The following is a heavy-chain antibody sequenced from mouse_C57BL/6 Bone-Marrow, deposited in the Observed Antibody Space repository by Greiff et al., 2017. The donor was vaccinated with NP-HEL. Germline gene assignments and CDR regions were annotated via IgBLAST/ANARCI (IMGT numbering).Heavy chain of an antibody. V-gene: IGHV3-6*01. CDR3: ARAHYDYEAY. J-gene: IGHJ3*01. CDR2: ISYDGSN. CDR1: GYSITSGYY. D-gene: IGHD2-4*01. Sequence: EVQLQQSGPGLVKPSQSLSLTCSVTGYSITSGYYWNWIRQFPGNKLEWMGYISYDGSNNYNPSPKNRISITRDTSKNQFFLKLNSVTTEDTATYYCARAHYDYEAYWGQGTLVTVSA.